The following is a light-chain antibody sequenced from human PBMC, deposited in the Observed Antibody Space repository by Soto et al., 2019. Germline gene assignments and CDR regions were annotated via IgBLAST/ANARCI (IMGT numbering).Light chain of an antibody. CDR1: QSISSW. J-gene: IGKJ1*01. Sequence: DIQMTQSPSTLSSSVGDRVTITCRAGQSISSWLAWYQQKPGKAPKVLIYDASSLESGVPPRFSGSGSGTEFTLTISSLQPDDFATYYCQQYSSYSGTFGQGTKVDIK. V-gene: IGKV1-5*01. CDR3: QQYSSYSGT. CDR2: DAS.